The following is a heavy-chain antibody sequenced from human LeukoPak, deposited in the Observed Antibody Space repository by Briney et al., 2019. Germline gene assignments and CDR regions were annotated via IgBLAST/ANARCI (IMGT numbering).Heavy chain of an antibody. Sequence: GGSLRLSCAASGFTFSDYYMSCIRQAPGEGLEWVSSISSSGNTISYTDSVKAPFPISRANANTPLSLPLNRLRAEHTAAYHCARHQLIAAPFDSSGPGTPVTAS. CDR2: ISSSGNTI. CDR3: ARHQLIAAPFDS. CDR1: GFTFSDYY. V-gene: IGHV3-11*01. J-gene: IGHJ4*02. D-gene: IGHD2-15*01.